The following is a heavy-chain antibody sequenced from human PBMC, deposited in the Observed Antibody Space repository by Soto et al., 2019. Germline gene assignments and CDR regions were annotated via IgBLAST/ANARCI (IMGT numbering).Heavy chain of an antibody. Sequence: PGGSLRLSCAASGFTFSSYSMNWVRQAPGKGLEWVSSISSSSSYIYYADSVKGRFTISRDNAKNSLYLQMNSLRAEDTAVYYCAREDSDYDILTGKGYYYGMDVWGQGTTVTVYS. V-gene: IGHV3-21*01. CDR1: GFTFSSYS. D-gene: IGHD3-9*01. CDR2: ISSSSSYI. J-gene: IGHJ6*02. CDR3: AREDSDYDILTGKGYYYGMDV.